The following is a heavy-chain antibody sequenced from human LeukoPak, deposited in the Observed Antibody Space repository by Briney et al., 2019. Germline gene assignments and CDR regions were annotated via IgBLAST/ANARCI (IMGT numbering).Heavy chain of an antibody. CDR1: GGSIRSYY. Sequence: SETLSLTCTVSGGSIRSYYWSWIRQPAGKGLEWIGRIYTSGSTNYNPSLKSRVTMSVDTSKNQFSLKLSSVTAADTAVYYCARGGSVAGPFDFDYWGQGTLVTVSS. J-gene: IGHJ4*02. V-gene: IGHV4-4*07. CDR2: IYTSGST. CDR3: ARGGSVAGPFDFDY. D-gene: IGHD6-19*01.